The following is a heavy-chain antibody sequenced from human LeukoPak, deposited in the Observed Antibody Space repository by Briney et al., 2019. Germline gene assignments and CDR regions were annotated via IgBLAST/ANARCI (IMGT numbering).Heavy chain of an antibody. Sequence: GGSLRLSCAASGFTFSSYEVNWVRQAPGKGLVWVSRIHSDGTDRDYVDSVKGRFTMSRDNAKSTLYLQMNNLGADDTAVYYCLRSGYYSYFDDWGQGTLVTVSS. CDR2: IHSDGTDR. CDR3: LRSGYYSYFDD. CDR1: GFTFSSYE. J-gene: IGHJ4*02. D-gene: IGHD3-22*01. V-gene: IGHV3-74*01.